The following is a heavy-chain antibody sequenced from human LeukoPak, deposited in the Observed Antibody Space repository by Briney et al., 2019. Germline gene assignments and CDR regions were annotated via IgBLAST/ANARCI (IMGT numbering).Heavy chain of an antibody. Sequence: SVKVSCKASGGTFSSHAISWVRQAPGQGLEWMGGIMPLFGTANYAQEFQGRVTFTTDESASTAYMEVSSLRSEDTAVYYCASGSLGDGYGVGDYYQYMDVWGKGTTVTVSS. D-gene: IGHD5-24*01. J-gene: IGHJ6*03. CDR2: IMPLFGTA. CDR1: GGTFSSHA. V-gene: IGHV1-69*05. CDR3: ASGSLGDGYGVGDYYQYMDV.